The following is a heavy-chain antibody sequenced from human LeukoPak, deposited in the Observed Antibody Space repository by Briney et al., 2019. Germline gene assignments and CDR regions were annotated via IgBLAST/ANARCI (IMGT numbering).Heavy chain of an antibody. CDR2: ISGSGRST. Sequence: GGSLRLSCAASGFTFSSHAMRWVRQAPGKGLEGVSVISGSGRSTYYADSVKGRFTISRDNSKDTLYLQMNSLRAEDTALYYCAQDYSGYDLSAGYWGQGTLVTASS. D-gene: IGHD5-12*01. CDR1: GFTFSSHA. V-gene: IGHV3-23*01. J-gene: IGHJ4*02. CDR3: AQDYSGYDLSAGY.